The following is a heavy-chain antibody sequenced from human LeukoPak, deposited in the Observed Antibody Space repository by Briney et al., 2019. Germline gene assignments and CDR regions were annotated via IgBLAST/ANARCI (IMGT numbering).Heavy chain of an antibody. CDR1: GGSFSGYY. J-gene: IGHJ4*02. CDR3: ARVRDYGDYQRPFDY. Sequence: PSETLSLTCAVYGGSFSGYYWSWIRQPPGKGLEWIGEINHSGSTNYNPSLKSRVTISVDTSKNQFSLKLSSVTAADTAVYYCARVRDYGDYQRPFDYWGQGALVTVSS. V-gene: IGHV4-34*01. CDR2: INHSGST. D-gene: IGHD4-17*01.